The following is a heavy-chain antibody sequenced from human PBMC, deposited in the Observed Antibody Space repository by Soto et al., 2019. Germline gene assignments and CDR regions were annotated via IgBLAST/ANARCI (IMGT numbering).Heavy chain of an antibody. CDR2: INPSSGRT. V-gene: IGHV1-46*01. D-gene: IGHD2-15*01. CDR1: GYTFTSYS. CDR3: ARDHNFGFILYAMDV. Sequence: ASVKVSCKASGYTFTSYSMHWVRQAPGQGLEWMGIINPSSGRTSYAQNFQGRVTMTSDTSTSIVYMEMSSLKSEDTAVYYCARDHNFGFILYAMDVWGQGTTVTVSS. J-gene: IGHJ6*02.